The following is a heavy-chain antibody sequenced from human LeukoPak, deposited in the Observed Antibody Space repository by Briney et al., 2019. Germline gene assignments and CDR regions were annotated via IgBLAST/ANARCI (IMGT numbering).Heavy chain of an antibody. D-gene: IGHD5-18*01. Sequence: ASVKVSCKASGYTFTGYYMHWVRQAPGQGLEWMGWTSAYNGNTNYAQKLQGRVTMTTDTSTSTAYMELRSLRSDDTAVYYCARLREDTAMVLDFDYWGQGTLVTVSS. CDR3: ARLREDTAMVLDFDY. CDR2: TSAYNGNT. J-gene: IGHJ4*02. V-gene: IGHV1-18*04. CDR1: GYTFTGYY.